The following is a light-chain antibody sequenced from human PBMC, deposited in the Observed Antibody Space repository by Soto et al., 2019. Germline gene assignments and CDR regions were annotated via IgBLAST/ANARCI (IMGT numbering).Light chain of an antibody. CDR1: SSDVRGYNY. Sequence: QSALTQPPSASGSPGQSVAISFTGTSSDVRGYNYVSWYQLHPGKAPKLMIYEVNMRPSGVPDRFSGSKSGNTASLTVSGLRAEYEADDYCSSYAGSNNYVFGTGTKLTVL. J-gene: IGLJ1*01. CDR3: SSYAGSNNYV. V-gene: IGLV2-8*01. CDR2: EVN.